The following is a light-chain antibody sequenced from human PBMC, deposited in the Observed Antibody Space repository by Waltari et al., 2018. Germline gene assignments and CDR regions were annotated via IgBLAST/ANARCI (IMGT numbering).Light chain of an antibody. V-gene: IGLV7-43*01. CDR2: SIS. CDR1: TGAVTSGYY. Sequence: QTVVTQEPSLTVSPGGTVTLTCASSTGAVTSGYYPNWFQQKPGQAPRSLIYSISKKHSWTPARVSGSLRGGKAALTLSGAQPEDEAEYYCLLYYGDAQLGVFGGGTKLTVL. CDR3: LLYYGDAQLGV. J-gene: IGLJ3*02.